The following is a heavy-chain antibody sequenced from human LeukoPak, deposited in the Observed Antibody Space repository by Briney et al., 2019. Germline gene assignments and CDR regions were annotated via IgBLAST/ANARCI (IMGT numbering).Heavy chain of an antibody. Sequence: SETLSLTCTVSGGSISSSSYYWGWIRQPPGKGLEWIGSIYYSGSTYYNPSLKSRVTISVDTSKNQFSLKLSSVTAADTAVYYCARGERWLQPKYFQHWGQGTLVTVSS. CDR1: GGSISSSSYY. D-gene: IGHD5-24*01. J-gene: IGHJ1*01. V-gene: IGHV4-39*01. CDR2: IYYSGST. CDR3: ARGERWLQPKYFQH.